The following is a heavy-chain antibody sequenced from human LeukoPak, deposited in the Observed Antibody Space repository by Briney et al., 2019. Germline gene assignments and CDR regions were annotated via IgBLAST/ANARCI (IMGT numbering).Heavy chain of an antibody. CDR2: IYYSGST. V-gene: IGHV4-39*01. Sequence: SETLSLTCTVSGGSISSSSYYWCWIRQPPGKGLEWMGSIYYSGSTYYNPSLKSRATIFVDTSKNQFSLKLSSVTAADTAVYYCARHPLTYCSSTSCYGWGQGTLVTVSS. D-gene: IGHD2-2*01. CDR1: GGSISSSSYY. CDR3: ARHPLTYCSSTSCYG. J-gene: IGHJ4*02.